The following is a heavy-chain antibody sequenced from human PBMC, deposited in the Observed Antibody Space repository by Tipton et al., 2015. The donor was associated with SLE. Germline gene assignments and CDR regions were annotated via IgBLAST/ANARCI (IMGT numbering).Heavy chain of an antibody. J-gene: IGHJ4*02. CDR1: GFTVSSNY. Sequence: SLRLSCAVSGFTVSSNYMSWVRQAPGKGLEWVSVIYSGGTTYYADSVKGRFTISRDNSKNTLYLQMNSLRAEDTAVYYCARDWYSSSSSDYWGQGTLVTVSS. V-gene: IGHV3-53*05. D-gene: IGHD6-6*01. CDR2: IYSGGTT. CDR3: ARDWYSSSSSDY.